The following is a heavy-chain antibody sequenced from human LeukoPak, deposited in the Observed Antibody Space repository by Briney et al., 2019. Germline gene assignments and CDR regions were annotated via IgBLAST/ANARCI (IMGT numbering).Heavy chain of an antibody. Sequence: GGSLRPSCAAFGFTFSSYAMNWVRQNPGKGLEWVSRISGSGDTTFYADSVKGRFTISRDNSKNTLFLQMNSLRAEDTAVYYCAKGHIYGFDYWGQGTLVTVSS. CDR3: AKGHIYGFDY. J-gene: IGHJ4*02. V-gene: IGHV3-23*01. CDR1: GFTFSSYA. CDR2: ISGSGDTT. D-gene: IGHD5-18*01.